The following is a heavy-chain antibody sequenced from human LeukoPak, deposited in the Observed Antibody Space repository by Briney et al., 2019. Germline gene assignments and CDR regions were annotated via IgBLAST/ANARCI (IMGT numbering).Heavy chain of an antibody. D-gene: IGHD2-2*01. Sequence: GGSLRLSCAASGFTFDDYGMSWVRQAPGKGLEWVSGINWNGGSTGYADSVKGRFTISRDNAKNSLYLQMNSLRAEDTAVYYCATPGLLGYCSSAICAPPGYWGQGTLVTVSS. V-gene: IGHV3-20*04. CDR2: INWNGGST. CDR1: GFTFDDYG. J-gene: IGHJ4*02. CDR3: ATPGLLGYCSSAICAPPGY.